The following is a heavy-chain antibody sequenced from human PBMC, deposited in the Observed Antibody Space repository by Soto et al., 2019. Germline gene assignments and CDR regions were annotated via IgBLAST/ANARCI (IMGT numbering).Heavy chain of an antibody. J-gene: IGHJ5*02. CDR1: VFTFSSYS. D-gene: IGHD6-19*01. Sequence: WESXRLSCASSVFTFSSYSRHWLRHAPGKGLEWVAVISYDGSNKYYADSVKGRFTIYRDNSKNTLYLQMNSLRDEDTAVYYCARSWYRSGWYTGFWLDPWGQGTLVTVSS. CDR2: ISYDGSNK. V-gene: IGHV3-30-3*01. CDR3: ARSWYRSGWYTGFWLDP.